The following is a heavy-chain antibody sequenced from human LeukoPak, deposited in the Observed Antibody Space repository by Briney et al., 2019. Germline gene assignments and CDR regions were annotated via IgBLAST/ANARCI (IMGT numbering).Heavy chain of an antibody. V-gene: IGHV3-30*02. D-gene: IGHD3-22*01. J-gene: IGHJ4*02. Sequence: QTGGSLRLSCAASGFTFDHYGMHWVRQAPGKGLEWVSFIRYDASNQYYADFVKGRFTISRDNFKNTLFLQMNSLRAEDTALYYCAKAYYYDSSGHFDYWGQGTLVTVSS. CDR1: GFTFDHYG. CDR2: IRYDASNQ. CDR3: AKAYYYDSSGHFDY.